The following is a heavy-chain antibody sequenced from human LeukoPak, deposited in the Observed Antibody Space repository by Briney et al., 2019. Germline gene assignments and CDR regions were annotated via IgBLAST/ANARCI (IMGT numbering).Heavy chain of an antibody. CDR1: GFTFSIYA. D-gene: IGHD3-16*02. CDR3: AKVLNGIMIAFAGVIIDY. V-gene: IGHV3-23*01. CDR2: ISGSGGST. J-gene: IGHJ4*02. Sequence: PGGSLRLSCAASGFTFSIYAMSWVRQVPGKGPEWVSAISGSGGSTYYADSVKGRFTTSRDNSKNTLHLQMDSLRAEDTAVYYCAKVLNGIMIAFAGVIIDYWGQGTQVTVSS.